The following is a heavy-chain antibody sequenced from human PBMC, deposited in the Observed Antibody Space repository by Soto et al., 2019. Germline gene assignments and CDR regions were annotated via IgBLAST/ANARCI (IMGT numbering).Heavy chain of an antibody. J-gene: IGHJ4*02. D-gene: IGHD3-22*01. V-gene: IGHV1-18*01. CDR3: ARRDYYDSSGRADY. CDR1: GYTFTSYC. Sequence: ASVKVSCKASGYTFTSYCISWVRQAPGQGLEWMGWISAYNGNTNYAQKLQGRVTMTTDTSTSTAYMELRSLRSDDTAVYYCARRDYYDSSGRADYWGQGTLVTVSS. CDR2: ISAYNGNT.